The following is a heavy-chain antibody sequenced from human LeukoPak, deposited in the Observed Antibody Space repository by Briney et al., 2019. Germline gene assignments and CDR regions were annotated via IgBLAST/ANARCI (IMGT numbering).Heavy chain of an antibody. CDR1: GASISSGGYF. CDR2: IETSGST. V-gene: IGHV4-61*02. J-gene: IGHJ5*02. Sequence: SETLSLTCTVSGASISSGGYFWSWIQQPAGKGVEWIGRIETSGSTNYNPSLKSRVTISVDTSKNQFSLKLRSVTAADTAVYYCARALCINGICEWFDPWGQGTLVTVSS. CDR3: ARALCINGICEWFDP. D-gene: IGHD2-8*01.